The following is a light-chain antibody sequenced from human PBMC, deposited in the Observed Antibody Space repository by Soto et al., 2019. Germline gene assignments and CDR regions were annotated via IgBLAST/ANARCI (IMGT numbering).Light chain of an antibody. CDR3: GTWDSSLSAAV. Sequence: QSVLTQPPSVSAAPGQTVTISCSGSSSNIGNNYVSWYQQLPGTAPKLLIYDNNKRPSGIPDRFSGSKSGTSATLGITGLQTGDEADYYCGTWDSSLSAAVFGGGTPLTVL. J-gene: IGLJ7*01. V-gene: IGLV1-51*01. CDR2: DNN. CDR1: SSNIGNNY.